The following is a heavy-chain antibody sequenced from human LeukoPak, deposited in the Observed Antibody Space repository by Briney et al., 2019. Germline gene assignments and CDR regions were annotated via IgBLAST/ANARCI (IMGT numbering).Heavy chain of an antibody. Sequence: GGSLRLSCTASGFTFSSYWMSWVRQSPGKGLEGVANINQDGSEKYYVDSVKGRFTISRDNAKNSLYLQMNSLRAEDTAVYYCARGRRVPAAMGNWFDPWGQGTLVTVSS. CDR3: ARGRRVPAAMGNWFDP. J-gene: IGHJ5*02. CDR1: GFTFSSYW. CDR2: INQDGSEK. V-gene: IGHV3-7*01. D-gene: IGHD2-2*01.